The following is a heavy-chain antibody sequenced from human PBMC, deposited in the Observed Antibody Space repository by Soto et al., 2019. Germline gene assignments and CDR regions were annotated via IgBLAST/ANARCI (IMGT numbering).Heavy chain of an antibody. CDR3: AGDGSAYYFDY. V-gene: IGHV1-69*02. J-gene: IGHJ4*02. Sequence: QVQLVQSGAEVKKPGSSVKVSCKASGGTFSSYTISWVRQAPGQGLEWMGRIIPILGIANYAQKFQGRVTITADKSTSTGYMELSSLRSDDTAVYYCAGDGSAYYFDYWGQGTLVTVSS. D-gene: IGHD3-10*01. CDR1: GGTFSSYT. CDR2: IIPILGIA.